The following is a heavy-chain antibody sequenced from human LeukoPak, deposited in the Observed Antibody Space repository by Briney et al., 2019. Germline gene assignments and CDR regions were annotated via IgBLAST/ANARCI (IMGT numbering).Heavy chain of an antibody. Sequence: GGSLRLSCAASGFTFSNYWMTWVRQAPGKGLEWVANIKQDGGEEYYVDSVKGRFTISKDNAKNSLYLQMNSLRVEDTAVYYCASGYDLPYWGQGTLVTVSS. J-gene: IGHJ4*02. V-gene: IGHV3-7*01. CDR3: ASGYDLPY. D-gene: IGHD5-12*01. CDR2: IKQDGGEE. CDR1: GFTFSNYW.